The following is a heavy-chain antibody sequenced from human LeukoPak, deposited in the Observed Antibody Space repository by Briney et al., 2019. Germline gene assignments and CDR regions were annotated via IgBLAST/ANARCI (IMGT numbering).Heavy chain of an antibody. CDR1: GGTFSSYT. CDR2: IIPILGIA. CDR3: ARATYCGGDCYSNY. D-gene: IGHD2-21*01. V-gene: IGHV1-69*02. J-gene: IGHJ4*02. Sequence: ASVKVSCKASGGTFSSYTISWVRPAPGQGLEWMGRIIPILGIANYAHEFQGRVTLTSDKFTHTGYMEVSNQNSEDTDVYYCARATYCGGDCYSNYWGQGTLVTASS.